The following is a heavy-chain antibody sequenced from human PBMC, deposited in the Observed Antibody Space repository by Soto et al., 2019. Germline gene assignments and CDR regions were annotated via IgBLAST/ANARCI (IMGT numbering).Heavy chain of an antibody. CDR3: AGRGAYAYSYGLGY. J-gene: IGHJ4*02. Sequence: SVKVSCKASGDTFSSYAISWVRQAPGQGLEWMGGIIPIFGTANYAQKFQGRVTITADESTSTAYMELSSLRSEDTAVYYCAGRGAYAYSYGLGYWGQGTLVTVSS. CDR2: IIPIFGTA. CDR1: GDTFSSYA. D-gene: IGHD5-18*01. V-gene: IGHV1-69*13.